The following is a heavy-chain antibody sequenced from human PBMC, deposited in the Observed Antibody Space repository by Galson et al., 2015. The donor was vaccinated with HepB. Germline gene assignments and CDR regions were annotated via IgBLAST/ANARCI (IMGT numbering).Heavy chain of an antibody. J-gene: IGHJ4*02. CDR2: ISYDGSNK. CDR1: GFTFSSYA. Sequence: SLRLSCAASGFTFSSYAMHWVRQAPGKGLEWVAVISYDGSNKYYADSVKGRFTISRDNSKNTLYLQMNSLRAEDTAVYYCASLYSSSDIDYWGQGTLVTVSS. V-gene: IGHV3-30*04. CDR3: ASLYSSSDIDY. D-gene: IGHD6-13*01.